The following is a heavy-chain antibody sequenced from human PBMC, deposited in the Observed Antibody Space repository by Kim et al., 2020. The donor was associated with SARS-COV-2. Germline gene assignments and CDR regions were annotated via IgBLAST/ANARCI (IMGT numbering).Heavy chain of an antibody. V-gene: IGHV4-4*02. CDR2: VFHTGGT. Sequence: SETLSLTCDVSGDSFINRNWWTWFRQPPGKGLEWIGEVFHTGGTKYSPSLRSRATILLDRSKNQFSLELTSVTAADTAVYYCARYGYDANGYYPYWGPGILVTVSS. CDR1: GDSFINRNW. D-gene: IGHD3-22*01. J-gene: IGHJ4*02. CDR3: ARYGYDANGYYPY.